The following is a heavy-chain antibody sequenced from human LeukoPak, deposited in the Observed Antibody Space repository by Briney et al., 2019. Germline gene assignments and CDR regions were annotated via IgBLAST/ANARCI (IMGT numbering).Heavy chain of an antibody. V-gene: IGHV4-39*01. J-gene: IGHJ4*02. CDR1: SGPIGSDVLY. D-gene: IGHD3-22*01. CDR3: ARQEYYDSSGFFLE. CDR2: VQYTRSFSGTT. Sequence: SETLSLTRSVSSGPIGSDVLYWGWLRPPPGKGLEWIGSVQYTRSFSGTTYYNPSHESRVTVPTARSTTLCSFKRPSVSAADTAVYYCARQEYYDSSGFFLEWGQGTLVTVSS.